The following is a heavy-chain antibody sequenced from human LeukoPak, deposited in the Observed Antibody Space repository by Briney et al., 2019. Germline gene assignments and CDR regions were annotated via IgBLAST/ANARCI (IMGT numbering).Heavy chain of an antibody. V-gene: IGHV3-7*01. CDR2: IKQDGSEK. D-gene: IGHD3-10*01. Sequence: GGSLRLSCAASGFTFSSYWMSWVRQAPGKRLEWVANIKQDGSEKYYVDSVKGRFTISRGNAKNSLYLQMNSLRAEDTAVYYCARDTDYYGIGYFDYWGQGTLVTVSS. CDR3: ARDTDYYGIGYFDY. J-gene: IGHJ4*02. CDR1: GFTFSSYW.